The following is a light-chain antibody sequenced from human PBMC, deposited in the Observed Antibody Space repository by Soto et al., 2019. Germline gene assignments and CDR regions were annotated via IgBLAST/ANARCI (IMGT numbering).Light chain of an antibody. J-gene: IGKJ1*01. CDR3: QHYKMYSPWT. CDR2: GAS. Sequence: EIVMTQSPVTLSVSPGERVTLSCRASQSVSSNLAWYQQKPGQAPRLLIYGASSRATGIPDRFSGSGSETDFTLTISSLQPDDFATYYCQHYKMYSPWTFGQGTKVDIK. CDR1: QSVSSN. V-gene: IGKV3D-15*01.